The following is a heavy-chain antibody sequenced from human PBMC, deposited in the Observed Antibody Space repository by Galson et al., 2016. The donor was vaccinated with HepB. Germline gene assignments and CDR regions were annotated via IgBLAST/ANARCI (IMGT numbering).Heavy chain of an antibody. CDR1: GYSFTTYW. D-gene: IGHD2-2*01. CDR2: IDPRGSHS. J-gene: IGHJ4*02. Sequence: QSGAEVKKPGESLRISCQASGYSFTTYWISWVRQMPGGGLEWMGRIDPRGSHSNSNPSFEGHVTISVDNSINTAFLQWSSVKASDSAMYFCARGYCTTTNCYWNFDYWGQGTLVTVSS. CDR3: ARGYCTTTNCYWNFDY. V-gene: IGHV5-10-1*01.